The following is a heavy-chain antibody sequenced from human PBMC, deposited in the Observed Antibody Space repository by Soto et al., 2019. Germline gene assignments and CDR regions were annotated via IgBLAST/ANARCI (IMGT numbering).Heavy chain of an antibody. D-gene: IGHD1-7*01. CDR1: GSTFTGYY. V-gene: IGHV4-59*08. J-gene: IGHJ4*02. CDR3: ARQGITGTPYFDY. CDR2: INPNSGST. Sequence: SCQASGSTFTGYYMHWVRQAPGQGLEWMGWINPNSGSTNYNPSLKSRVTISVDTSKNQFSLKLSSVTAADTAVYYCARQGITGTPYFDYWGQGTLVTVS.